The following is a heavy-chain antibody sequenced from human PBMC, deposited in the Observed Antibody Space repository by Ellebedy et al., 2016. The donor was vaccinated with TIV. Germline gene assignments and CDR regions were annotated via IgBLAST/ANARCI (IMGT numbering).Heavy chain of an antibody. CDR2: IIYDGSST. Sequence: GGSLRLXCAASGFTFNSYWVHWVRQAPGKGLVWVSGIIYDGSSTRYADSVKGRFTISRDNAKSTLYLQINSLRAEDTAVYYCAREVDTPLVYYFDYWGQGTLVTVSS. D-gene: IGHD5-18*01. J-gene: IGHJ4*02. CDR3: AREVDTPLVYYFDY. V-gene: IGHV3-74*01. CDR1: GFTFNSYW.